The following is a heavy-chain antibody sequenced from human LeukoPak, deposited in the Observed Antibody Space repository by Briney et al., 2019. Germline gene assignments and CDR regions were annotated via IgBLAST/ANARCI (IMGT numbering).Heavy chain of an antibody. CDR1: DGSFSDYY. D-gene: IGHD1-7*01. V-gene: IGHV4-34*01. J-gene: IGHJ6*03. Sequence: TSETLSLTCAVFDGSFSDYYWSWVRQPPGKGLEWIGEINYSGRTNYYPSLTSRATLSIDTSKNQSSLKLSSVTVADTAVYYCARGVRGSTSWNSYYNYFYLDVWGKGTTVTVSS. CDR3: ARGVRGSTSWNSYYNYFYLDV. CDR2: INYSGRT.